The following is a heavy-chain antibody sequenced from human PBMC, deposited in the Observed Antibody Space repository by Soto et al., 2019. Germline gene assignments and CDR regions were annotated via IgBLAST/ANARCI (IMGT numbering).Heavy chain of an antibody. CDR1: GGTFSSYA. CDR2: IIPIFGTA. D-gene: IGHD2-2*02. J-gene: IGHJ6*02. CDR3: ARGSIVVVPAAIVESYYYYGMDV. Sequence: SSVKAPCKASGGTFSSYAISWVRQAPGQGREWMGGIIPIFGTANYAQKFQGRVTITADKSTRTAYMELSSLRSEDTAVYYCARGSIVVVPAAIVESYYYYGMDVWG. V-gene: IGHV1-69*06.